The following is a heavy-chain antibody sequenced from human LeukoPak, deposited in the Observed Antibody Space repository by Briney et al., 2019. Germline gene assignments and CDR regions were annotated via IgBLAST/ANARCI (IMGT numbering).Heavy chain of an antibody. CDR1: GFTFSSYA. CDR3: AKDPRPMATITYFDY. V-gene: IGHV3-23*01. Sequence: GGSLRLSCAASGFTFSSYAMSWVRQAPGKGLEWVSAIGGSGGSTYYADSVKGRFTISRDNSKNTLYLQMNSPRAEDTAVYYCAKDPRPMATITYFDYWGQGTLVAVSS. D-gene: IGHD5-24*01. J-gene: IGHJ4*02. CDR2: IGGSGGST.